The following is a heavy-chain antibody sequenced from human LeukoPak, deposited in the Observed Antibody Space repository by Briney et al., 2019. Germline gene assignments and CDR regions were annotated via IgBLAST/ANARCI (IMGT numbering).Heavy chain of an antibody. V-gene: IGHV3-23*01. CDR3: AKISRYDILTGYYTDYFDY. Sequence: GGSLRLSCAASGFTFSSYAMSWVRQAPGKGLEWVSAISGSGGRIYYGASVKGRFTISRDNSKNTLNLQMNSLRAEDTAVYYCAKISRYDILTGYYTDYFDYWGQGTLVTVSS. CDR2: ISGSGGRI. D-gene: IGHD3-9*01. J-gene: IGHJ4*02. CDR1: GFTFSSYA.